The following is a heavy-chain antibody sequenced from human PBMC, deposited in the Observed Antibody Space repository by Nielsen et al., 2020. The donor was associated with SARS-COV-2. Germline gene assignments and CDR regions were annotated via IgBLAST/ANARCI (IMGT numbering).Heavy chain of an antibody. CDR2: IWYDGSNK. J-gene: IGHJ4*02. Sequence: GESLKISCAASGFTFSSYGMHWVRQAPGKGLEWVAVIWYDGSNKYYADSVKGRFTISRDNSKNTLYLQMNSLRAEDTAVYYCARDRARHDSSGLDYWGQGTLVTVSS. CDR1: GFTFSSYG. CDR3: ARDRARHDSSGLDY. V-gene: IGHV3-33*01. D-gene: IGHD3-22*01.